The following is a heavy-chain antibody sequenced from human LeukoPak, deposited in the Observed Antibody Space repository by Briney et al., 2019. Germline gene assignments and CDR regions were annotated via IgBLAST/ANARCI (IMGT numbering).Heavy chain of an antibody. CDR2: IKQDGCEK. D-gene: IGHD3-10*01. Sequence: EGSLRLSCAASGFTFSGYWMTWVRQAPGKGLEWVANIKQDGCEKYYVDSVKGQFTISRDNAQNSLYLQMSSLRAEDTAVYYCARGRGIDYWGQGTLVTVSS. V-gene: IGHV3-7*03. CDR1: GFTFSGYW. CDR3: ARGRGIDY. J-gene: IGHJ4*02.